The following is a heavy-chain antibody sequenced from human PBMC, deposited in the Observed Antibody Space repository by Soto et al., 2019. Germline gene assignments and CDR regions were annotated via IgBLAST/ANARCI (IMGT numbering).Heavy chain of an antibody. CDR1: GYTFTHYY. D-gene: IGHD2-21*01. Sequence: QVQLVQSGAEVRKPGASVKLSCQASGYTFTHYYIHWVRQAPGQGLEWLGIINPDTGTTSYAQTFQVRVTMTNDTSAITVYFELSGLAAEDTAVYYCASCPIYGGDSYFAYWGQGTLVTVSS. J-gene: IGHJ4*02. CDR3: ASCPIYGGDSYFAY. V-gene: IGHV1-46*01. CDR2: INPDTGTT.